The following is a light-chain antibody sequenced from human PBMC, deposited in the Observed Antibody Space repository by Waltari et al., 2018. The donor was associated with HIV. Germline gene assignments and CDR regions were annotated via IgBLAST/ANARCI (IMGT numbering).Light chain of an antibody. CDR2: QDS. J-gene: IGLJ1*01. CDR1: PLGDKY. V-gene: IGLV3-1*01. Sequence: SYELPQPPSVSVSPGQTATISCSGDPLGDKYVCWYQQRPGQSPVLVIYQDSKRPSGIPERFSGSNSGNTATLTISGTQAMDEADYFCQAWDSSTYVFGPGTKVTVL. CDR3: QAWDSSTYV.